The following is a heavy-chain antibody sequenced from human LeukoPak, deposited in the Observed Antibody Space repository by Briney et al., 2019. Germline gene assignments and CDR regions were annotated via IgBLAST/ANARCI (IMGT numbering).Heavy chain of an antibody. D-gene: IGHD2-15*01. CDR2: IYHSGST. CDR3: ARPSRSGGRGVFDY. Sequence: SETLSLTCTVSGYSISSGYYWGWIRQPPGKGLEWIGSIYHSGSTYYNPSLKSRVTISVDTSKNQFSLKLSSVTAADTAVYYCARPSRSGGRGVFDYWGQGTLVTVSS. CDR1: GYSISSGYY. J-gene: IGHJ4*02. V-gene: IGHV4-38-2*02.